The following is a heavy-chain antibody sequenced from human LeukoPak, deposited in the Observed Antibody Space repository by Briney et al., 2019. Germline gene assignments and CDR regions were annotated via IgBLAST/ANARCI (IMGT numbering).Heavy chain of an antibody. CDR3: ARGGRDVIAAAGTMGY. D-gene: IGHD6-13*01. Sequence: GGSLRLSCAASGFTFSSYSMNWVRQAPGKGLEWVSSISSSSSYIYYADSVKGRFTISRDNAKNSLYLQMNSLRAEDTAVYYCARGGRDVIAAAGTMGYWGQGTMVTVSS. CDR1: GFTFSSYS. V-gene: IGHV3-21*01. CDR2: ISSSSSYI. J-gene: IGHJ4*02.